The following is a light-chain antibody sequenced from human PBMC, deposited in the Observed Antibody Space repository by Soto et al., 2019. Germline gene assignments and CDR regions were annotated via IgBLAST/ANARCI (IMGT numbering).Light chain of an antibody. CDR2: LGS. J-gene: IGKJ4*01. CDR3: MQALQTPLT. CDR1: QSLLHSNGYNY. Sequence: DIVMTQSPLSLPVIPGEPASISCRSSQSLLHSNGYNYLDWYLQKPGQSPQLLITLGSNRASGVPDRFSGSGSGTDFILKISRVEAADVGVYYCMQALQTPLTFGGGTKVEIK. V-gene: IGKV2-28*01.